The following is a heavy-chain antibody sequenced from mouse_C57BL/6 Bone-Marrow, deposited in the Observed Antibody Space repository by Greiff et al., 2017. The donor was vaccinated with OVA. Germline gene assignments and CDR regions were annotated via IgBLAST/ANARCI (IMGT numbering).Heavy chain of an antibody. CDR2: IHPSDSDT. Sequence: QVQLQQPGAELVKPGASVKVSCKASGYTFTSYWMDWVKQRPGQGLEWIGRIHPSDSDTNYNQKFKGKATLTVDKSSSTAYMQLSSLTSEDSAVYYCAIGSPTVVESLNAMDYWGQGTSVTVSS. J-gene: IGHJ4*01. CDR1: GYTFTSYW. CDR3: AIGSPTVVESLNAMDY. V-gene: IGHV1-74*01. D-gene: IGHD1-1*01.